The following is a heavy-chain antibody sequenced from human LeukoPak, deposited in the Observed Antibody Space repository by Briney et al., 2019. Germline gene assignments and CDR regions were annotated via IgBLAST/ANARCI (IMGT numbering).Heavy chain of an antibody. CDR2: ISSSGSAI. CDR3: AREKLSFFDSSCYFDY. Sequence: GGSLRLSCAASGFTFSSYEMNWVRQAPGKGLEWVSFISSSGSAIHYADSVRGRFTISRDNAKNSLYLQMSRLRAEDTAVYYCAREKLSFFDSSCYFDYWGQGTLVTVSS. V-gene: IGHV3-48*03. CDR1: GFTFSSYE. J-gene: IGHJ4*02. D-gene: IGHD3-22*01.